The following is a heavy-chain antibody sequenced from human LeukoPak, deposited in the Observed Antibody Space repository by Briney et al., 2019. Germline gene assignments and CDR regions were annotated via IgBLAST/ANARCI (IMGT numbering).Heavy chain of an antibody. CDR1: GGSISSGGYS. Sequence: PSETLSLTCAVSGGSISSGGYSWSWIRQPPGKGLEWIGYIYHSGSTYYNPSLKSRVTISLDRSKNQFSLKLSSVTAADTAVYYCARGGGDGSGSYYKDNYFDYWGQGTLVTVSS. J-gene: IGHJ4*02. D-gene: IGHD3-10*01. CDR3: ARGGGDGSGSYYKDNYFDY. V-gene: IGHV4-30-2*01. CDR2: IYHSGST.